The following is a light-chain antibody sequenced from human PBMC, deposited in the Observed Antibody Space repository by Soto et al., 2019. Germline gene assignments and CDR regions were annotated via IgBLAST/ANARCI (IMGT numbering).Light chain of an antibody. CDR2: WAS. Sequence: DILMTQSPDSLAVSLGERATINCKSSQSVLYSSNNRNYLAWYQQKPGQPPKLLIYWASTREFGVPDRFIGSGSGTHFTLTIGSLQAEDVAVYYCHQFYSTPYTFGQGTKLEIK. V-gene: IGKV4-1*01. CDR3: HQFYSTPYT. CDR1: QSVLYSSNNRNY. J-gene: IGKJ2*01.